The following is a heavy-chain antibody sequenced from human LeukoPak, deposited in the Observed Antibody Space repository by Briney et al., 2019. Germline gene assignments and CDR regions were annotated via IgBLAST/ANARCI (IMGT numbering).Heavy chain of an antibody. D-gene: IGHD1-26*01. Sequence: GASVKVSCKASGGTFTSYGINWVRQAPGLGPKWMGRIIPIVGILNYAQRFQGRVTITADNSANIAYMELSSLRSEDTAVYYCARGGSYYFYNGMDVWGQGTTVTVSS. CDR3: ARGGSYYFYNGMDV. CDR2: IIPIVGIL. J-gene: IGHJ6*02. CDR1: GGTFTSYG. V-gene: IGHV1-69*04.